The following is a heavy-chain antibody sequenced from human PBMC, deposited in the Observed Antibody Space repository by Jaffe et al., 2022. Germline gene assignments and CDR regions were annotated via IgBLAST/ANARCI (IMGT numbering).Heavy chain of an antibody. CDR1: GFTFSSYG. CDR2: ISYDGSNK. D-gene: IGHD3-10*01. J-gene: IGHJ4*02. CDR3: AKASSMVQGVIIDLEPYYFDY. Sequence: QVQLVESGGGVVQPGRSLRLSCAASGFTFSSYGMHWVRQAPGKGLEWVAVISYDGSNKYYADSVKGRFTISRDNSKNTLYLQMNSLRAEDTAVYYCAKASSMVQGVIIDLEPYYFDYWGQGTLVTVSS. V-gene: IGHV3-30*18.